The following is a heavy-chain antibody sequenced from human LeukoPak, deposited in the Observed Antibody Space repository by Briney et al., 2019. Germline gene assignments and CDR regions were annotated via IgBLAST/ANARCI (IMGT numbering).Heavy chain of an antibody. CDR3: VRELRGYYYGLDV. J-gene: IGHJ6*02. V-gene: IGHV3-21*01. CDR1: GFTFSSYD. CDR2: IYSSSAYI. Sequence: GGSLRLSCVASGFTFSSYDMIWVRQAPGKRLEWVSSIYSSSAYIYYADSVKGRFTISRDNAKNSLYLQMSSLRAEDTAVYYCVRELRGYYYGLDVWGQGTTVTVSS.